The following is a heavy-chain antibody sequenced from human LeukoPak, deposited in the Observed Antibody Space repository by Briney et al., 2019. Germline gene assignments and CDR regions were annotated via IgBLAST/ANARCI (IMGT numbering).Heavy chain of an antibody. J-gene: IGHJ4*02. V-gene: IGHV3-21*01. CDR1: GFTFSSYS. CDR2: IPSSISYI. D-gene: IGHD1-26*01. CDR3: ASGSYYIDY. Sequence: GSLRLSCAASGFTFSSYSMNWVRQAPGRGLEWVSSIPSSISYIYYAASVKGRFTISRDNAKNSLYLQMNSLRAEDTAVYYCASGSYYIDYWGQGTLVTVSS.